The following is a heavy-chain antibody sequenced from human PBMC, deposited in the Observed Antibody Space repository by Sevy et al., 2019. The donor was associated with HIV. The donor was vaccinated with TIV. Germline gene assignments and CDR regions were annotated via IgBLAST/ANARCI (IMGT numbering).Heavy chain of an antibody. CDR3: ARVSITIFGVVDYGMDV. Sequence: ASVKFSCKASGYSFSIYAISWVRQAPGQGLEWMGWISFYTNNANTNYAQKLQGRVTMTTDSSTSTAYMELRSLRSDDTAVYYCARVSITIFGVVDYGMDVWGQGTTVTVSS. J-gene: IGHJ6*02. D-gene: IGHD3-3*01. V-gene: IGHV1-18*04. CDR1: GYSFSIYA. CDR2: ISFYTNNANT.